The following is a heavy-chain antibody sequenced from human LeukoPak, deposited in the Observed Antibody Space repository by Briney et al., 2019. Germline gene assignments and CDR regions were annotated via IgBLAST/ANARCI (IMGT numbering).Heavy chain of an antibody. Sequence: SETLSLNCTVSGGSISSYYWSWIRQPPGKGLEWIGYIYYSGSTNYNPSLKSRVTISVDTSKNQFSLKLSSVTAADTAVYYCARNWYGSGSYYSEYYFDYWGQGTLVTVSS. J-gene: IGHJ4*02. V-gene: IGHV4-59*08. CDR2: IYYSGST. D-gene: IGHD3-10*01. CDR3: ARNWYGSGSYYSEYYFDY. CDR1: GGSISSYY.